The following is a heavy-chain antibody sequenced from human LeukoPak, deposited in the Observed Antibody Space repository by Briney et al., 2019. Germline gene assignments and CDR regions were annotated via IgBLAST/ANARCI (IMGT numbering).Heavy chain of an antibody. CDR1: GFTFSSYW. CDR3: ASWYEGSAFDI. D-gene: IGHD3-10*01. CDR2: IHSDGSST. J-gene: IGHJ3*02. Sequence: GGSLRLSCAASGFTFSSYWMHWVRQAPGKGLVWVSHIHSDGSSTSYADSVKGRFTISRDNAKNTLYLQMNSLRAEDTAVYYCASWYEGSAFDIWGQGTMVTVSS. V-gene: IGHV3-74*01.